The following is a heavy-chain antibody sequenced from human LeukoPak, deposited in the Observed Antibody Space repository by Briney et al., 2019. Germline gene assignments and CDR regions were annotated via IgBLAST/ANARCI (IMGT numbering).Heavy chain of an antibody. CDR1: GFTFSDYG. D-gene: IGHD2-2*01. Sequence: GGSLRLSCIVSGFTFSDYGMNWVRQAPGKGLEWVANIKTDGSEKYYVDSVRGRFTISRDNAKNSLYLQMNSLRAEDTAVYYCATYSSRNAREFQSWGQGTLVTVSS. J-gene: IGHJ1*01. CDR3: ATYSSRNAREFQS. CDR2: IKTDGSEK. V-gene: IGHV3-7*01.